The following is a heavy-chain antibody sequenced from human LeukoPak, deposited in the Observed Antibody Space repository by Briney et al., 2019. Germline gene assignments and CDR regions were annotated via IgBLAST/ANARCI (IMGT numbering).Heavy chain of an antibody. Sequence: SETLSLTCTVSGGSIRSYYWNWIRQPAGKGLEWIGRMHTSGSTNYNPSLKSRLTMSVDTSKNQFSLKMRSVTAADTAVYYCAREAVADAFDIWGQGTMVTVSS. CDR2: MHTSGST. CDR1: GGSIRSYY. V-gene: IGHV4-4*07. D-gene: IGHD6-19*01. CDR3: AREAVADAFDI. J-gene: IGHJ3*02.